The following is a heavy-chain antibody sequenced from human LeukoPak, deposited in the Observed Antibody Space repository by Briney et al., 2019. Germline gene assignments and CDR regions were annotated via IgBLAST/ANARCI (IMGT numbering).Heavy chain of an antibody. CDR2: IYHSGST. J-gene: IGHJ4*02. V-gene: IGHV4-4*02. CDR1: GRSISSSNW. Sequence: PSGTLSLTCAVSGRSISSSNWWSWVRQPPGKGLEWIGEIYHSGSTNYNPSLKSRVTISVDKSKNQFSLKLSSVTAADTAVYYCARSRPDCSGGSCYWDFDYWGQGTLVTVSS. CDR3: ARSRPDCSGGSCYWDFDY. D-gene: IGHD2-15*01.